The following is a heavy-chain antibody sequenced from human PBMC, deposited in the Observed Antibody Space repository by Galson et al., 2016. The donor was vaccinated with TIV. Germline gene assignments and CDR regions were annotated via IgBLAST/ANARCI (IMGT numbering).Heavy chain of an antibody. D-gene: IGHD2-2*01. V-gene: IGHV7-4-1*02. CDR1: EYTFTNYV. CDR3: ASPPAYCSSSSCYYSFEY. CDR2: INTNTGNP. J-gene: IGHJ4*02. Sequence: SVKVSCKASEYTFTNYVMNWVRQAPGQGLEWMGWINTNTGNPTYAQGFPGRFVFSLGPSVSTAYLQISSLKAEDTAVYYCASPPAYCSSSSCYYSFEYWGQGTLVTVSS.